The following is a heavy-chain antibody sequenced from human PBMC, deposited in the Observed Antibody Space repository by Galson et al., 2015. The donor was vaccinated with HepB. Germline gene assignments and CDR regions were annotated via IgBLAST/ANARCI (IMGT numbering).Heavy chain of an antibody. CDR3: ARVKMDYFGSGSYPRSFYYNYGMDV. D-gene: IGHD3-10*01. J-gene: IGHJ6*02. CDR2: IRSRSRHT. Sequence: SLRLSCAASGFNFSDYYMSWIRQAPGKGLEWVSCIRSRSRHTNYADSVKGRFTISRDNAKSSLYLQMNSLRAEDTAVYYCARVKMDYFGSGSYPRSFYYNYGMDVWGLGTTVTVSS. V-gene: IGHV3-11*05. CDR1: GFNFSDYY.